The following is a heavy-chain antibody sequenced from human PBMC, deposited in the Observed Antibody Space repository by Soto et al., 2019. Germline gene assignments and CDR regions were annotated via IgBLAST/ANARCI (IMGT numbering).Heavy chain of an antibody. J-gene: IGHJ5*02. CDR2: IYYSGST. D-gene: IGHD6-6*01. Sequence: PSETLSLTCTVSGGSISSSSYYCGWIRQPPGKGLEWIGSIYYSGSTYYNPSLKSRVTMSVDTAKNQFSLKLSSVTAADTAVYYCGRWDSSSSHNWFDPWGQGTLVTVSS. CDR1: GGSISSSSYY. CDR3: GRWDSSSSHNWFDP. V-gene: IGHV4-39*01.